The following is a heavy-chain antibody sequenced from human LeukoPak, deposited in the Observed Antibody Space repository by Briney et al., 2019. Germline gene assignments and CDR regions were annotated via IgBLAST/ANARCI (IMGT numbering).Heavy chain of an antibody. J-gene: IGHJ4*02. CDR3: ARSNGWFQDY. V-gene: IGHV4-34*01. D-gene: IGHD6-19*01. Sequence: SSETLSLTCAVYAESFSGYYWSWIRQPPGKGLEWIGDINHSENTHYNPSLESRVTISIDTSKNQFSLNLSSVTAADTAVYYCARSNGWFQDYWGQGTLVTVSS. CDR1: AESFSGYY. CDR2: INHSENT.